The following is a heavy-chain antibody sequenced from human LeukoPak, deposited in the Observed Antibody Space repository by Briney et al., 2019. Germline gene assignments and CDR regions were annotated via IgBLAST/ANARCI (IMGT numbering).Heavy chain of an antibody. Sequence: GGSLRLSCAASGFTFSSYWMHWVRQAPGKGLVWVSVIYSGGSTYYADSVKGRFTISRDNSKNTLYLQMNSLRAEDTAVYYCAREGYWGQGTLVTVSS. J-gene: IGHJ4*02. CDR1: GFTFSSYW. CDR2: IYSGGST. V-gene: IGHV3-66*02. CDR3: AREGY.